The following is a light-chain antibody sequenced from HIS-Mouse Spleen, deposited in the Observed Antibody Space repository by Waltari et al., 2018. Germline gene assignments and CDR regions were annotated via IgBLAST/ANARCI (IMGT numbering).Light chain of an antibody. J-gene: IGKJ3*01. CDR1: QSVSSSY. CDR3: QQYGSSLL. Sequence: LTQSPGTLSLSPGERATLSCRASQSVSSSYLAWYQQKPGQAPRLLIYGASSRATGIPDRFSGSGSGTDFTLTISRLEPEDFAVYYCQQYGSSLLFGPGTKVDIK. CDR2: GAS. V-gene: IGKV3-20*01.